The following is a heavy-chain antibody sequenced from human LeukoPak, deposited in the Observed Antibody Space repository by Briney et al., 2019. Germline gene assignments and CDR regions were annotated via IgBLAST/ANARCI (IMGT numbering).Heavy chain of an antibody. CDR1: GFTFSDHY. Sequence: PGGSPRLSCAASGFTFSDHYIDWVRQAPGKGLEWVGRSRDKGNSYTTAYAASVRGRFTISRDNAKNTLYLQMNSLRAEDTAVYYCARCGGSCKDWGQGTLVTVSS. D-gene: IGHD2-15*01. V-gene: IGHV3-72*01. CDR2: SRDKGNSYTT. CDR3: ARCGGSCKD. J-gene: IGHJ4*02.